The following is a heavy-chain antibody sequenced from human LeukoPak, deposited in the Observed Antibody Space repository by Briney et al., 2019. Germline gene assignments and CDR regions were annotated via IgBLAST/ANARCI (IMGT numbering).Heavy chain of an antibody. V-gene: IGHV1-46*01. D-gene: IGHD6-19*01. Sequence: ASVKVSCKASGYIFTSYYMHWVRQAPGQGLEWMGIINPSGGSTSYAQKFQGRVTMTRDTSTSTVYMELSSLRSEDTAVYYCARTRAVAGKEGEFDYWGQGTLVTVSS. CDR1: GYIFTSYY. CDR3: ARTRAVAGKEGEFDY. J-gene: IGHJ4*02. CDR2: INPSGGST.